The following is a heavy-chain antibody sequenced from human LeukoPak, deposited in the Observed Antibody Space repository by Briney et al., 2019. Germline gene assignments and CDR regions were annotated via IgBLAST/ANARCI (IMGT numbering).Heavy chain of an antibody. J-gene: IGHJ4*02. CDR3: ARHGGGWTFGY. V-gene: IGHV4-59*08. D-gene: IGHD6-19*01. CDR2: ISDSGST. Sequence: SETLSLTCTVSGGSFSSYYWSWIRQPPGKGLEWIGYISDSGSTNYNSSLKSRVTISVDTSKTHFSLELRSVTAADTAVYYCARHGGGWTFGYWGQGTLVTASS. CDR1: GGSFSSYY.